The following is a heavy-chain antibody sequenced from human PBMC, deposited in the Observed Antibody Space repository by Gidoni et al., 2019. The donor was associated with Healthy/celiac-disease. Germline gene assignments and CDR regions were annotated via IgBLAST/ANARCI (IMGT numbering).Heavy chain of an antibody. D-gene: IGHD4-17*01. CDR3: ARDSQDGDHEN. Sequence: EVQLVESGGGLVKPGGSLRLSCAASGFTFSSYSMNWVRQAPGKGLAWVSSISSSSSYIYYADSVKGRFTISRDNAKNSLYLQMNSLRAEDTAVYYCARDSQDGDHENWGQGTLVTVSS. CDR2: ISSSSSYI. CDR1: GFTFSSYS. V-gene: IGHV3-21*01. J-gene: IGHJ4*02.